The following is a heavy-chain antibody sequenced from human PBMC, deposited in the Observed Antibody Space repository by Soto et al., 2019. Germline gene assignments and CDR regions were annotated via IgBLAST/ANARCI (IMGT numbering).Heavy chain of an antibody. D-gene: IGHD6-6*01. CDR1: GGTVSSYA. J-gene: IGHJ5*02. Sequence: SGKVSCKASGGTVSSYAISWVRQAPGQGLEWMGGVIPIFGTANYAQKFQGRDTITADESTSTAYMELSSLRSEDTAVYYCARDAFEIAAAQGSNWFDPWGQGTMSTVSS. CDR2: VIPIFGTA. V-gene: IGHV1-69*13. CDR3: ARDAFEIAAAQGSNWFDP.